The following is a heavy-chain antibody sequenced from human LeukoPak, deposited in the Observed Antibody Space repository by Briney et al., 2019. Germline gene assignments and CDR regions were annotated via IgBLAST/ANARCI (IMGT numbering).Heavy chain of an antibody. J-gene: IGHJ6*04. CDR2: IFHSGDT. CDR1: GDSISNNNW. V-gene: IGHV4-4*02. Sequence: SGTLSLTCAVSGDSISNNNWWSWARQPPGKGLEWIGEIFHSGDTNYKPSLKSRVTISVDKSKNQFSLKLSSVTAADTAVYYCARDPIPQRYGSGSSDVWGKGTTVTVSS. D-gene: IGHD3-10*01. CDR3: ARDPIPQRYGSGSSDV.